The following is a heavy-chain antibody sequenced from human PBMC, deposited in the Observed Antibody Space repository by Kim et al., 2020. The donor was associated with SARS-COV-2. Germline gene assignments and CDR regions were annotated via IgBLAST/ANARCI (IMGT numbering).Heavy chain of an antibody. CDR3: AKDLGDSGSGYYAGSDY. CDR2: IWYDGSNK. CDR1: GFTFSSYG. Sequence: GGSLRLSCAASGFTFSSYGMHWVRQAPGKGLEWVAVIWYDGSNKYYADSVKGRFTISRDNSKNTLYLQMNSLRAEDTAVYYCAKDLGDSGSGYYAGSDYWGQGTLVTVSS. D-gene: IGHD3-22*01. V-gene: IGHV3-33*06. J-gene: IGHJ4*02.